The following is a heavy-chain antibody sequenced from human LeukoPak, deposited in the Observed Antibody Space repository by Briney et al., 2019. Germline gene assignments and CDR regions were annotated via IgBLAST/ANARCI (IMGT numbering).Heavy chain of an antibody. J-gene: IGHJ4*02. CDR1: GGSISSSSYY. CDR2: IYYSGST. V-gene: IGHV4-39*01. CDR3: AVLGVNTMVREIPTY. Sequence: SETLSLTCTVSGGSISSSSYYWGWLRQPPGKGLEWIGSIYYSGSTYYNPSLKSRVTISVDTSKNQFSLKLSSVTAADTAVYYCAVLGVNTMVREIPTYWGQGTLVTVSS. D-gene: IGHD3-10*01.